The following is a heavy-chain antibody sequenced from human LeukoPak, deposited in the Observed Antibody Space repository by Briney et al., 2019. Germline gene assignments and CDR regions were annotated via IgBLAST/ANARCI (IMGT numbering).Heavy chain of an antibody. CDR1: GGSFSGYY. CDR2: IYHSGST. D-gene: IGHD2-21*02. J-gene: IGHJ6*02. CDR3: ARTYCGGDCYSEPINHYYYYGMDV. Sequence: SETLSLTCAVYGGSFSGYYWGWIRQSPGKGLEWIGSIYHSGSTFYNPSLKTRVTISADTSKNQFSLKLSSVTAADTAVYYCARTYCGGDCYSEPINHYYYYGMDVWGQGTTVTVSS. V-gene: IGHV4-34*01.